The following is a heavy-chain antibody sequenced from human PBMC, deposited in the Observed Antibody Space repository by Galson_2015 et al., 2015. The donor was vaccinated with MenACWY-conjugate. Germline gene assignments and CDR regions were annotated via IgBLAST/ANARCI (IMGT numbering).Heavy chain of an antibody. V-gene: IGHV3-53*01. CDR2: LYSDGTT. CDR1: GFIVSSNY. CDR3: AKMRANAGGGGGDYLDD. Sequence: SLRLSCAASGFIVSSNYMSWVRQAPGKGLEWVSVLYSDGTTYYADSVKGRFTVSRDNAKNTLYLQMNSLKDEDTAVYYCAKMRANAGGGGGDYLDDWGQRALVPITP. D-gene: IGHD2-8*02. J-gene: IGHJ4*02.